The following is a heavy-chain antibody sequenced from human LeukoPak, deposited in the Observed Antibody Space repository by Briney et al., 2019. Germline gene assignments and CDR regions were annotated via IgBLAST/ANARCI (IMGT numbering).Heavy chain of an antibody. CDR3: AREGLESDWFDP. CDR1: GYSISSGYY. CDR2: IYHSGST. J-gene: IGHJ5*02. D-gene: IGHD3/OR15-3a*01. V-gene: IGHV4-38-2*02. Sequence: SETLSLTCTVSGYSISSGYYWGWIRQPPGKGLEWIGSIYHSGSTYYNPSLKSRVTMSVDTSKNQFSLKLSSVTAADTAVYYCAREGLESDWFDPWGQGTLVTVSS.